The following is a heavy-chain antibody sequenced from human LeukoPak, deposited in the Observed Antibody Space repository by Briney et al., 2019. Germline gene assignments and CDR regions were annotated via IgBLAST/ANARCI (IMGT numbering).Heavy chain of an antibody. Sequence: GGSLRLSCAASGFTFSSYAMSWVRQAPGKGLEWVSAISGSGGSTYYADSVKGRFTISRDNSKNTPYLQMNSLRAEDTAVYYCAKDFWASNYFDYWGQGTLVTVSS. CDR2: ISGSGGST. CDR1: GFTFSSYA. CDR3: AKDFWASNYFDY. V-gene: IGHV3-23*01. J-gene: IGHJ4*02. D-gene: IGHD2/OR15-2a*01.